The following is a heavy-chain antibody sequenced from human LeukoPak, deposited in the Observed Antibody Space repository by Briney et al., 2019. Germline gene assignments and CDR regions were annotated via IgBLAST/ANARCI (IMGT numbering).Heavy chain of an antibody. V-gene: IGHV1-2*02. CDR2: INPNSGGT. CDR1: GYTFTGYY. J-gene: IGHJ6*02. Sequence: ASVKDSCQASGYTFTGYYMHGVRQAPSQELEWMGWINPNSGGTNYAQKFQGRVTMTRDTVISTAYMELSRLRSDDSAVYYCARSESCSGGSCYSPFYYYYYGMDVWGQGTTVTVSS. CDR3: ARSESCSGGSCYSPFYYYYYGMDV. D-gene: IGHD2-15*01.